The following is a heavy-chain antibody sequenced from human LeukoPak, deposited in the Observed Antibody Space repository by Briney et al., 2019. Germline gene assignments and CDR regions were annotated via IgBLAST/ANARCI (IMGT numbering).Heavy chain of an antibody. CDR1: GGSISSGSYY. D-gene: IGHD6-19*01. J-gene: IGHJ4*02. Sequence: PSQTLSLTCTVSGGSISSGSYYWSWIRQPAGKGLEWIGRIYTSGSTNYNPSLRSRVTISVDTSKNQFSLKLSSVTAAGTAVYYCARGSYSSGWSPGYYFDYWGQGTLVTVSS. CDR2: IYTSGST. V-gene: IGHV4-61*02. CDR3: ARGSYSSGWSPGYYFDY.